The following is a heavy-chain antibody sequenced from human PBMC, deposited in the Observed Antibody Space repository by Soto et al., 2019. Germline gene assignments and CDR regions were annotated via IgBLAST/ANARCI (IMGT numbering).Heavy chain of an antibody. CDR2: VYYTGDT. V-gene: IGHV4-59*08. CDR1: SGPDRSHN. J-gene: IGHJ6*02. CDR3: VGQGIDYLHGLVDV. Sequence: QVQLQQSGPRLVKPSETLSLTCTVSSGPDRSHNWGWIRQPPGRGLEWIGYVYYTGDTAYNPSLRGRVTIXPXTXXNDISLTLNSVTAADTAVYYCVGQGIDYLHGLVDVWGQGTTVSGS. D-gene: IGHD4-17*01.